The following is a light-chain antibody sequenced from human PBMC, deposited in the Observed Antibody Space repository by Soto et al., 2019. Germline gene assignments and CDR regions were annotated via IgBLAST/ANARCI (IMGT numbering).Light chain of an antibody. V-gene: IGKV1-17*01. CDR1: QGIRKD. CDR2: AAS. Sequence: DIQMTQSPSSLSASVGDRVTITCRASQGIRKDLGWYQQKPGKAPKGLIFAASSLQSGVPSRFSGSGSGTEFTLTIISLQPEDSATYYCLQHNSYPWTFGQGTKVEIK. CDR3: LQHNSYPWT. J-gene: IGKJ1*01.